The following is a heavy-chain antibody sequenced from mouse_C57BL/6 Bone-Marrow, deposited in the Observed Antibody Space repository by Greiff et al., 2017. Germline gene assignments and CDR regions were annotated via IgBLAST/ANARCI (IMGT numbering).Heavy chain of an antibody. J-gene: IGHJ1*03. Sequence: QVQLQQSGAELARPGASVKLSCKASGYTFTSYGISWVKQRTGQGLEWIGEIYPRSGNTYYNEKFKGKATLTADKSSSTAYMELRSLTSEDSAVYVCARWGYYEDWYFDVGGTGTTVTVSS. CDR1: GYTFTSYG. V-gene: IGHV1-81*01. D-gene: IGHD2-4*01. CDR2: IYPRSGNT. CDR3: ARWGYYEDWYFDV.